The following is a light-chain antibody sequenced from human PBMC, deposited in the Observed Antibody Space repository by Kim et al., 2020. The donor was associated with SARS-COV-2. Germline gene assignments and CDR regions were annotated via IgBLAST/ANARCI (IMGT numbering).Light chain of an antibody. CDR2: QDN. J-gene: IGLJ2*01. V-gene: IGLV3-1*01. CDR1: KLGDEY. CDR3: QAWDTSALV. Sequence: SYELTQPPSVSVSPGQTASITCSGDKLGDEYTCXYQQKPGQSPVLVIYQDNKRPSGIPERFSGSSSGNTATLTISGTQAMDEADYYCQAWDTSALVFGRG.